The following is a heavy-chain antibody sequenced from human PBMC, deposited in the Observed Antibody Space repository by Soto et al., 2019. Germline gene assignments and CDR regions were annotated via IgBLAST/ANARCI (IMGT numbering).Heavy chain of an antibody. CDR1: GGSISSGDYY. D-gene: IGHD3-3*01. J-gene: IGHJ4*02. Sequence: SETLSLTCTVSGGSISSGDYYWSWIRQPPGKGLEWIGYIYYSGSTYYNPSLKSRVTISVDTSKNQFSLKLSSVTAADTAVYYCASQRDFCSGYYTYWGQGTLVTVSS. V-gene: IGHV4-30-4*01. CDR3: ASQRDFCSGYYTY. CDR2: IYYSGST.